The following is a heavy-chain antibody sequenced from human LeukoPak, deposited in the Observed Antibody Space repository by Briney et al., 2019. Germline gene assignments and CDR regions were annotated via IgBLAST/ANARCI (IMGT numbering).Heavy chain of an antibody. J-gene: IGHJ4*02. CDR2: KYYSGNT. Sequence: SETLSLTCDVSGVSINTCCYYWTWIRQPPGKGLEWIGYKYYSGNTNYNPSLKSRVTISIDTSKSQFSLKLTSVTAADTAVYYCARLPTVTTMGYWGQGTLVTVSS. CDR3: ARLPTVTTMGY. CDR1: GVSINTCCYY. D-gene: IGHD4-17*01. V-gene: IGHV4-61*01.